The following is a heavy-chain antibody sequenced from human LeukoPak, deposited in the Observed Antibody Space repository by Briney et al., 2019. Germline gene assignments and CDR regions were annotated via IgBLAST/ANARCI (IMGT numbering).Heavy chain of an antibody. D-gene: IGHD3-16*02. J-gene: IGHJ4*02. CDR2: ISYDGSNK. V-gene: IGHV3-30*18. Sequence: GGSLRLSCAASGFTFSSYWMTWVRQAPGKGLEWVAVISYDGSNKYYADSVKGRFTISRDNSKNTLYLQMNSLRAEDTAVYYCAKDYDYVWGSYRPDYWSQGTLVTVSS. CDR3: AKDYDYVWGSYRPDY. CDR1: GFTFSSYW.